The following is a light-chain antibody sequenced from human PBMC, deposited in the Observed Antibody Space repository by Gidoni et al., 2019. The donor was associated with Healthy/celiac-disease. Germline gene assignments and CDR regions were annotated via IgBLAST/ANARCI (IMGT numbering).Light chain of an antibody. Sequence: SYELTQPPSVSVSPVQTARITCSGYALTKQYAYWYQQKPGQAPVLVIDNDSERPSGIPERFSGSSSGTTVTLTISGVQAEDEADYYCQSADSSGTYVFGTGTKVTVL. CDR2: NDS. V-gene: IGLV3-25*03. CDR3: QSADSSGTYV. J-gene: IGLJ1*01. CDR1: ALTKQY.